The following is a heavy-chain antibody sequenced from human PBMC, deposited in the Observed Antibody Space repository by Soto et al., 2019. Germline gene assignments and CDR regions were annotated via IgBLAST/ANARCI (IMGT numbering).Heavy chain of an antibody. CDR3: ARDGSTVTTNYHYAMDV. J-gene: IGHJ6*02. V-gene: IGHV3-48*03. D-gene: IGHD4-17*01. CDR1: GFTFSSYE. CDR2: IHSGGSRI. Sequence: GGSLRLCCAASGFTFSSYEMNWVRQAPGKGLEWFSYIHSGGSRIYYADSVKGRFTISRDNAKNSLYLQMNSLRAEDTAVYYCARDGSTVTTNYHYAMDVWGQGTTVTVSS.